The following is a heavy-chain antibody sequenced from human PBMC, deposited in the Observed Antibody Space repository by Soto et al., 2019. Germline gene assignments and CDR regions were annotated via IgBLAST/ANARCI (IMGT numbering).Heavy chain of an antibody. CDR2: ISGSGGST. CDR3: AKTPRVTGISLLKRGTYYYFDY. J-gene: IGHJ4*02. CDR1: GFTFSSYA. Sequence: EVQLLESGGGLVQPGGSLRLSCAASGFTFSSYAMSWVRQAPGKGLEWVSAISGSGGSTYYADSVKGRFTISRDNSKNTLYLQMNSLRAEDTAVYYCAKTPRVTGISLLKRGTYYYFDYWGQGTLVTVSS. V-gene: IGHV3-23*01. D-gene: IGHD1-20*01.